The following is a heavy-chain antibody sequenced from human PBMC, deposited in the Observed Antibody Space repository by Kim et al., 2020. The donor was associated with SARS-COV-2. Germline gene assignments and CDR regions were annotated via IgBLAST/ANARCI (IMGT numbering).Heavy chain of an antibody. CDR3: ARAPVGGDYFDY. Sequence: SETLSLTCTVSGGSISSSSYYWGWIRQPPGKGLEWIGSIYYSGSTYYNPSLKSRVTISVDTSKNQFSLKLSSVTAADTAVYYCARAPVGGDYFDYWGQGTLVTVSS. CDR2: IYYSGST. D-gene: IGHD2-15*01. V-gene: IGHV4-39*07. CDR1: GGSISSSSYY. J-gene: IGHJ4*02.